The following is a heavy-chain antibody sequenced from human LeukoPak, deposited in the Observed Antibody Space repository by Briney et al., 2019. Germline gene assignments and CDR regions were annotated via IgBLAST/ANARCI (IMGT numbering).Heavy chain of an antibody. J-gene: IGHJ4*02. D-gene: IGHD2-15*01. CDR1: GFTFSSYW. CDR3: ARAASRDYSPGDY. V-gene: IGHV3-74*01. Sequence: TGGSLRLSCAASGFTFSSYWMHWVRQAPGKGLVWVSRINSDGSSTSYADSVKGRFTISRDNAKNTLYLQMNSLRAEDAAVYYCARAASRDYSPGDYWGQGTLVTVSS. CDR2: INSDGSST.